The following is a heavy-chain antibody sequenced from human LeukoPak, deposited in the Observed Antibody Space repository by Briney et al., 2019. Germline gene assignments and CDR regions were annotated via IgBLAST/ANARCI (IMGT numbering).Heavy chain of an antibody. CDR2: IKHDGSEQ. CDR3: AGGHYGLEV. V-gene: IGHV3-7*05. CDR1: GFIFNTYW. J-gene: IGHJ6*02. Sequence: GGSLRLSCAASGFIFNTYWMSWVRQAPGKGLEWVASIKHDGSEQYYVDSVKGRLTISRDNARNSLNLQMDSLRAEDTAVYYCAGGHYGLEVWGQGTTVTVSS.